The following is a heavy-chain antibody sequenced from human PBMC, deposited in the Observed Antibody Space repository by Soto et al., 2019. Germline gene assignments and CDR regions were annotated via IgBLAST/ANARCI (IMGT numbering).Heavy chain of an antibody. CDR3: ARGLFVDTAMVFDY. CDR2: INHSGST. CDR1: GGSFSGYY. Sequence: SETLSLTCAVYGGSFSGYYWSWIRQPPGKGLEWIGEINHSGSTNYNPSLKSRVTISVDTSKNQFSLKLSSVTAADTAVYYCARGLFVDTAMVFDYWGQGTLVTVS. D-gene: IGHD5-18*01. J-gene: IGHJ4*02. V-gene: IGHV4-34*01.